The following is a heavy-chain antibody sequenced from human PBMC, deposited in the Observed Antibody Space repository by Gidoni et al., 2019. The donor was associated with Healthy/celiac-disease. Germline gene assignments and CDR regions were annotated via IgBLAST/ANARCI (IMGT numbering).Heavy chain of an antibody. Sequence: QVQRVQSGDEVNMPGSAMKVSCMASGYSSTGDYLHWVRQAPGQGLESMGWINPNCGGTNYAQKFQGRDTMTRDASISTAYMELSRLRSDATAVYYCAIGFGYIGYIGIDDFNIWGQGTMVTVSS. D-gene: IGHD5-12*01. CDR1: GYSSTGDY. CDR3: AIGFGYIGYIGIDDFNI. CDR2: INPNCGGT. J-gene: IGHJ3*02. V-gene: IGHV1-2*02.